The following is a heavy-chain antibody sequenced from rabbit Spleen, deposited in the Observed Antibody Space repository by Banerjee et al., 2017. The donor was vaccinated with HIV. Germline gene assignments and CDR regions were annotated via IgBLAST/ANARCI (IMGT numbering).Heavy chain of an antibody. CDR3: ARDLVAVIGWNFNL. V-gene: IGHV1S40*01. CDR1: GFSFSSRYY. J-gene: IGHJ4*01. D-gene: IGHD1-1*01. CDR2: INIVTGKS. Sequence: QLLEESGGDLVKPGASLTLPCTASGFSFSSRYYMCWVRQAPGKGLEWIACINIVTGKSVYASWAKGRFTMSRTSSTTVTLQMTSLTAADTATYFCARDLVAVIGWNFNLWGQGTLVTVS.